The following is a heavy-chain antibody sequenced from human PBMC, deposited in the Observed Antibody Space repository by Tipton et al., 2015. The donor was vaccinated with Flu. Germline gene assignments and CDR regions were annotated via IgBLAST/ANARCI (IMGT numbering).Heavy chain of an antibody. CDR1: GFTFSSYW. D-gene: IGHD6-19*01. J-gene: IGHJ6*02. Sequence: GSLRLSCAASGFTFSSYWMSWVRQAPGKGLEWVANIKQDGSEKYYVDSVKGRFTISRDNAKNSLYLQMNSLRAEDTAVYYCAREGSGWSDYYYGMDVWGQGTTVTASS. CDR3: AREGSGWSDYYYGMDV. V-gene: IGHV3-7*01. CDR2: IKQDGSEK.